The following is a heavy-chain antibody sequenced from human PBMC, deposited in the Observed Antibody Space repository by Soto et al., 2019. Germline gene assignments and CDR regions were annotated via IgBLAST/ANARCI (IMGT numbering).Heavy chain of an antibody. D-gene: IGHD2-21*02. CDR1: GFTFSSYG. J-gene: IGHJ6*02. Sequence: GGSLRLSCAASGFTFSSYGMHWVRQAPGKGLEWVAVIWYDGSNKYYADSVKGRFTISRDNSKNTLYLQMNSLRAEDTAVYYCARDPRNWLDGDRNYYYYYGMDVWGQGTTVTVSS. V-gene: IGHV3-33*01. CDR3: ARDPRNWLDGDRNYYYYYGMDV. CDR2: IWYDGSNK.